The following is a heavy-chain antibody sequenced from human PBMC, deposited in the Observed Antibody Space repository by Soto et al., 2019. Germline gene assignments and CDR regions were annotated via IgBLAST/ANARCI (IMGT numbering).Heavy chain of an antibody. CDR1: GYSFPNNW. Sequence: ESLKISCKGSGYSFPNNWITWVRQMPGKGLEWMGRIDLTDSYTSYSPSFQGHVSFSADKSINTAYLQWSSLRASDTAMYYCARHGGCHYVSSGYHCALDYWGQGTPVTVSS. CDR3: ARHGGCHYVSSGYHCALDY. V-gene: IGHV5-10-1*01. D-gene: IGHD3-22*01. CDR2: IDLTDSYT. J-gene: IGHJ4*02.